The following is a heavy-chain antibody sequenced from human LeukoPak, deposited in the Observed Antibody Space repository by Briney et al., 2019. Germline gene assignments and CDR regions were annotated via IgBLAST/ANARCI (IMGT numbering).Heavy chain of an antibody. CDR3: ARDGPPDY. Sequence: PGGSLRLSCAASGFTFDDYAMHWVRQAPGKGLEWVSGISWNSGSIGYADSVKGRFTISRDNAKNSLYLQMNSLRAEDTAVYYCARDGPPDYWGQGTLVVVSS. V-gene: IGHV3-9*01. CDR1: GFTFDDYA. CDR2: ISWNSGSI. J-gene: IGHJ4*02.